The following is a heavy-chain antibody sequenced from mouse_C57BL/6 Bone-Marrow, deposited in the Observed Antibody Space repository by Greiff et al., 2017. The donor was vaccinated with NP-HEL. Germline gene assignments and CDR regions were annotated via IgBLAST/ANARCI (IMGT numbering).Heavy chain of an antibody. V-gene: IGHV1-64*01. Sequence: QVQLQQPGAELVKPGASVKLSCKASGYTFTSYWMHWVKQRPGQGLEWIGMIHPNSGSTNYNEKFKSKDTLTVDKSTRTAYMQLSSQTSGYSSVYYCTNMSSFACWGQGTLVAVST. J-gene: IGHJ3*01. CDR2: IHPNSGST. D-gene: IGHD1-3*01. CDR1: GYTFTSYW. CDR3: TNMSSFAC.